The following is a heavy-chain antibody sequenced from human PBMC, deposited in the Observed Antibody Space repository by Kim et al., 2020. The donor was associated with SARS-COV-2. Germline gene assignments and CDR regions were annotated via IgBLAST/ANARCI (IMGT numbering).Heavy chain of an antibody. J-gene: IGHJ4*02. CDR3: ARDGNTEVAGTRWFDY. D-gene: IGHD6-19*01. Sequence: ASVKVSCKASGYKFITYYVHWIRQAPGQGLEWMGIINSGGGSTGYAQKFQGRVTMTRDTSTDTVYMELNSLRSEDTAVYFCARDGNTEVAGTRWFDYWGQ. CDR2: INSGGGST. V-gene: IGHV1-46*01. CDR1: GYKFITYY.